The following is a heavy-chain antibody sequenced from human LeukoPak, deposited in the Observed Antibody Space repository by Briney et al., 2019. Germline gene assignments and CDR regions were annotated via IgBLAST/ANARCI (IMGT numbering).Heavy chain of an antibody. CDR1: GDSISSGGYW. D-gene: IGHD5-12*01. V-gene: IGHV4-31*11. J-gene: IGHJ4*02. Sequence: PSETLSLTCAVSGDSISSGGYWWSWIRQHPGKGPEWIGYISCGGNTYYNPSLKSRVAISADTPKNQFSLKLSSTTAADTAVYYCARAPVATPSEFDYWGQGTLVTVSS. CDR2: ISCGGNT. CDR3: ARAPVATPSEFDY.